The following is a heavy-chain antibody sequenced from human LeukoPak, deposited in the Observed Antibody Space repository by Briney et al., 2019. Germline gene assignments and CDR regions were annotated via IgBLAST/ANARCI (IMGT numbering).Heavy chain of an antibody. Sequence: SQTLSLTCTVSGASISTGDDNWSWIRQAPGRGLEWIGYIYSGGRTYYNPSLESRVSMSLDTSKNQISLKVNFVSAADTAVYYCARELMFYPGNIDSWGQGTLVTVSS. V-gene: IGHV4-30-4*01. D-gene: IGHD1-14*01. CDR3: ARELMFYPGNIDS. CDR1: GASISTGDDN. J-gene: IGHJ5*02. CDR2: IYSGGRT.